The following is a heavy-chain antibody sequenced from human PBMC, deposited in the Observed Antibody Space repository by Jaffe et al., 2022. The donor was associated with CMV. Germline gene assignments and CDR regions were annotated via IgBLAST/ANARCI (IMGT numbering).Heavy chain of an antibody. CDR1: GGSISSYY. V-gene: IGHV4-59*08. J-gene: IGHJ6*03. Sequence: QVQLQESGPGLVKPSETLSLTCTVSGGSISSYYWSWIRQPPGKGLEWIGYIYYSGSTNYNPSLKSRVTISVDTSKNQFSLKLSSVTAADTAVYYCARLRTWDYDFWSGYPYYYYMDVWGKGTTVTVSS. D-gene: IGHD3-3*01. CDR3: ARLRTWDYDFWSGYPYYYYMDV. CDR2: IYYSGST.